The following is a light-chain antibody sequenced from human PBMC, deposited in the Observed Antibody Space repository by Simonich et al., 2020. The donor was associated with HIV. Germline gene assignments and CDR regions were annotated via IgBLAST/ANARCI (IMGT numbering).Light chain of an antibody. CDR2: WAS. Sequence: DIVMTQSPDSLAVSLGERATINCKSSQSVLYSSKNKNYLAWYQQKPGQPPKLLIYWASTRKSGVPDRFSASGSGTDFTLTISSLQAEDVAIYYCQQYYSTPPTFGQGTKVEIK. V-gene: IGKV4-1*01. CDR1: QSVLYSSKNKNY. CDR3: QQYYSTPPT. J-gene: IGKJ1*01.